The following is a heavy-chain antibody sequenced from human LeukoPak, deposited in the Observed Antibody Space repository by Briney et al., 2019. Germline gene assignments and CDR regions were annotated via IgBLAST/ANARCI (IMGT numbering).Heavy chain of an antibody. CDR3: AELGITMIGGV. CDR1: GFTISDYY. D-gene: IGHD3-10*02. J-gene: IGHJ6*04. CDR2: ISSSGSTI. V-gene: IGHV3-11*04. Sequence: GGSLRPSCAASGFTISDYYMNWIRQAPGKGLEWVSYISSSGSTIYYADSVKGRFTISRDNAKNSLYLQMNSLRAEDTAVYYCAELGITMIGGVWGKGTTVTISS.